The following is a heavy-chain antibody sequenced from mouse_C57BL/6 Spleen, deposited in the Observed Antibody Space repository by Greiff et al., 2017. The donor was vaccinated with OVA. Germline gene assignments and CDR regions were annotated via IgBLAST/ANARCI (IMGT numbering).Heavy chain of an antibody. Sequence: QVQLQQSGAELVRPGTSVKMSCKASGYTFTNYWIGWAKQRPGHGLEWIGDIYPGGGSTNYNEKFKGKATLTADKSSSTAYLQFSSLTSEDSAIYYCAGWDGSSYLAWFAYWGQGTLVTVSA. D-gene: IGHD1-1*01. J-gene: IGHJ3*01. CDR1: GYTFTNYW. CDR3: AGWDGSSYLAWFAY. V-gene: IGHV1-63*01. CDR2: IYPGGGST.